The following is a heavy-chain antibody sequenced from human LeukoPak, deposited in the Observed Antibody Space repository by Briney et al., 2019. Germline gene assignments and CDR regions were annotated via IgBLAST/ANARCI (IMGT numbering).Heavy chain of an antibody. CDR2: IYYSGST. Sequence: SETLSLTCTVSGGSIGSYYWSWIRQPPGKGLEWIGYIYYSGSTNYNPSLKSRVTISVDTSKNQFSLKLSSVTAADTAVYYCARGRAAAGNFFDYWGQGTLVTVSS. D-gene: IGHD6-13*01. CDR1: GGSIGSYY. CDR3: ARGRAAAGNFFDY. V-gene: IGHV4-59*01. J-gene: IGHJ4*02.